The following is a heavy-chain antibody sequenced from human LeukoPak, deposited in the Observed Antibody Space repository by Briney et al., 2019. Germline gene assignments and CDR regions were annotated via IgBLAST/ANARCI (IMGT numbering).Heavy chain of an antibody. CDR2: ISYDGSNK. V-gene: IGHV3-30*03. CDR1: GFTFSSYG. Sequence: GGSLRLSCAASGFTFSSYGMHWVRQAPGKGLEWVAVISYDGSNKYYADSVKGRFTISRDNSKNTLYLQMNSLRAEDTAVYYCARGRWAYYFDYWGQGTLVTVSS. D-gene: IGHD5-24*01. CDR3: ARGRWAYYFDY. J-gene: IGHJ4*02.